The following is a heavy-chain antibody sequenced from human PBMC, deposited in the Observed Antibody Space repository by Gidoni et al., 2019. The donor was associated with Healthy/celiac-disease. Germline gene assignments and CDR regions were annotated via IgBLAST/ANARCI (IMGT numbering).Heavy chain of an antibody. CDR3: ARGGARSLGPLLGFDP. D-gene: IGHD3-10*01. V-gene: IGHV4-34*01. CDR1: GGSFSGYY. CDR2: INHSGST. J-gene: IGHJ5*02. Sequence: QVQLQQWGAGLLKPSETLSLTCAVYGGSFSGYYWSWIRQPPGKGLEWIGEINHSGSTNYNPSLKSRVTISVDTSKNQFSLKLSSVTAADTAVYYCARGGARSLGPLLGFDPWGQGTLVTVSS.